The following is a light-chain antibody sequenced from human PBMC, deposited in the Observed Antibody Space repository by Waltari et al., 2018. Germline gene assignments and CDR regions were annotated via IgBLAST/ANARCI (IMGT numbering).Light chain of an antibody. J-gene: IGLJ1*01. V-gene: IGLV1-40*01. CDR1: SSNVAGGYD. Sequence: QAVLTQPPSVSGAPGQRVIISCTGSSSNVAGGYDGHWYQQLPGRAPKLLIYGNANRPAGVPDRFSASKSGTSATLIITGLQVEDESDYYCQSYDSSLRVVFGTGTKVTV. CDR2: GNA. CDR3: QSYDSSLRVV.